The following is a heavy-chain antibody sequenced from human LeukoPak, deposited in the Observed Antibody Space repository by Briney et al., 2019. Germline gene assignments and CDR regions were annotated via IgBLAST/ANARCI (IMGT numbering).Heavy chain of an antibody. V-gene: IGHV1-46*01. CDR2: INPSGGST. Sequence: ASVKVSCTASGYTFTSYYMHWVRQAPGQGLEWMGIINPSGGSTSYAQKFQGRVTMTRDTSTSTVYMELSSLRSEDTAVYYCAREQEPWIQLWLLQHWGQGTLVTVSS. D-gene: IGHD5-18*01. CDR1: GYTFTSYY. J-gene: IGHJ1*01. CDR3: AREQEPWIQLWLLQH.